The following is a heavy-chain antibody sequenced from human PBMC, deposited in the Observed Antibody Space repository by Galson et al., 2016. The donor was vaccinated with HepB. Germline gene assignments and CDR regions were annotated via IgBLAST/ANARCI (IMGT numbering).Heavy chain of an antibody. Sequence: LSLTCTVSGGSISSNYWSWIRQPPGKGLEWIGYIYHSGSTNYNPSLKSRVTIPVDTSKNQFSLKLSSVTAADTAVYYCARVGGYSSGWYLASGVGWFDPWGQGTLVTVSS. CDR1: GGSISSNY. J-gene: IGHJ5*02. CDR3: ARVGGYSSGWYLASGVGWFDP. D-gene: IGHD6-19*01. CDR2: IYHSGST. V-gene: IGHV4-59*01.